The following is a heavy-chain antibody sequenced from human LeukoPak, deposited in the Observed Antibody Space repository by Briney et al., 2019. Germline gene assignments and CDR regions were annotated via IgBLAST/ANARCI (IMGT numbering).Heavy chain of an antibody. CDR3: ASPSGSYSY. CDR2: ISYDGSNK. D-gene: IGHD1-26*01. J-gene: IGHJ4*02. V-gene: IGHV3-30*04. Sequence: GGSLRLSCAASGFTFSSYAMHWVRQAPGKGLEWVAVISYDGSNKYYADSVKGRFTISRDNSKNTLYLQMNGLRAEDTAVYYCASPSGSYSYWGQGTLVTVSS. CDR1: GFTFSSYA.